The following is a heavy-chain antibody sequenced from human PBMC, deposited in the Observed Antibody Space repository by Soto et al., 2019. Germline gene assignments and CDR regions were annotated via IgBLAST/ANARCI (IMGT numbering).Heavy chain of an antibody. CDR3: ARQSSLWSGGSCRSYYFDD. D-gene: IGHD2-15*01. J-gene: IGHJ4*02. CDR2: IYPGDSDT. V-gene: IGHV5-51*01. CDR1: GYSFTSYW. Sequence: PGESLKISCKGSGYSFTSYWIAWVRQMPWKGLEWMGIIYPGDSDTRYSPSFQGQVTISADKSISTAYLQWSSLKASDTAMYYSARQSSLWSGGSCRSYYFDDWGQGTLVTVSS.